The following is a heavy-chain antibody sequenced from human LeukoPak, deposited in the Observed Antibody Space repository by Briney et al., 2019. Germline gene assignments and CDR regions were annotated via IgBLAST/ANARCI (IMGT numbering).Heavy chain of an antibody. CDR1: GFTFSTYT. CDR3: ARDLWDH. CDR2: ISSTGNFI. J-gene: IGHJ4*02. Sequence: PGGSLRLSCAASGFTFSTYTMNWVRQAPGKGLEWVSSISSTGNFIYYADPLKGRFTVSRDNAKNSLYLQLNSLRAEDTAVYYCARDLWDHWGQGTLVTVSS. V-gene: IGHV3-21*01.